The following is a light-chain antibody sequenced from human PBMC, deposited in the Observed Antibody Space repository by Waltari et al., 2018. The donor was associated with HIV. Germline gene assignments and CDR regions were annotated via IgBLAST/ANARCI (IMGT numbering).Light chain of an antibody. V-gene: IGLV2-11*01. CDR3: CSYAGSYTLV. CDR2: DVS. J-gene: IGLJ2*01. CDR1: SSDVGGYTY. Sequence: QSALTQPRSVSGSPGQSVTISCTGTSSDVGGYTYVPWYQQHPGKAPKLMIYDVSKRPSGVPDRFSGSKSGNTASLTISGLQAEDEADYYCCSYAGSYTLVFGGGTKLTVL.